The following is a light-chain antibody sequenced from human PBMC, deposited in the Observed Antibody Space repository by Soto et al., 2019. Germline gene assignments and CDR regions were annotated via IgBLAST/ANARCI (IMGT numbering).Light chain of an antibody. CDR2: EVS. V-gene: IGKV2D-29*01. CDR1: QSLLHRDGKTY. CDR3: MQDVELPFT. Sequence: DVVMTQTPLSLSVTPGQPASMSCKSSQSLLHRDGKTYLYWYLQRPGQPPQLLMYEVSNRFSGVPDRFSGSGSGSDFTLMISRLEAEDVGVYYCMQDVELPFTFGGGTKVDIK. J-gene: IGKJ4*01.